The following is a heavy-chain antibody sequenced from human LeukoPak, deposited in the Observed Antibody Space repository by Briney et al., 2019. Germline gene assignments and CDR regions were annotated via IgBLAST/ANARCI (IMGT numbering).Heavy chain of an antibody. Sequence: ASVKVSCKASGYTFTSYYMHWVRQAAGQGLEWMGIINPRGGSTSYAQKFQARVTMTRYPSTSTVYMALSSLRSEDPAVYSCARDSSDVRWLAQFAYSGQGSLVTVSS. CDR3: ARDSSDVRWLAQFAY. D-gene: IGHD3-10*02. J-gene: IGHJ4*02. CDR1: GYTFTSYY. V-gene: IGHV1-46*01. CDR2: INPRGGST.